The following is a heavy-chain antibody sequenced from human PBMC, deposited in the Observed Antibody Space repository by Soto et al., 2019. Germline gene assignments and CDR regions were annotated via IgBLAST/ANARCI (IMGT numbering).Heavy chain of an antibody. CDR1: GGSISSYY. D-gene: IGHD6-19*01. CDR3: AREGAVAGNNWFDP. V-gene: IGHV4-59*01. CDR2: IYYSGST. J-gene: IGHJ5*02. Sequence: SETLSLTCTVSGGSISSYYWSWIRQPPGKGLEWIGYIYYSGSTNYNPSLKSRVTISVDTSKNQFSLKLSSVTAADTAVYYCAREGAVAGNNWFDPWGQGTLVTVSS.